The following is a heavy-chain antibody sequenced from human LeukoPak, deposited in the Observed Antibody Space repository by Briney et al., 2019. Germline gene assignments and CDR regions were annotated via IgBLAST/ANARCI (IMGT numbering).Heavy chain of an antibody. Sequence: GASLRLSCAASGFTFSSYAMSWVRQAPGKGLEWVSAISGSGGSTYYADSVKGRFTISRDNSKNTLYLQMNSLRAEDTAVYYCAKVYGSGIAGMDVWGKGTTVTVSS. J-gene: IGHJ6*04. V-gene: IGHV3-23*01. CDR3: AKVYGSGIAGMDV. CDR1: GFTFSSYA. CDR2: ISGSGGST. D-gene: IGHD3-10*01.